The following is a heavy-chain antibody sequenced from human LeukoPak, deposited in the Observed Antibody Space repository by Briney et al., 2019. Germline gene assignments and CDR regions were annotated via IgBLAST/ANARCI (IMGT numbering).Heavy chain of an antibody. CDR2: ISDSGGST. J-gene: IGHJ4*02. D-gene: IGHD3-16*02. CDR1: GFTFSDYA. V-gene: IGHV3-23*01. CDR3: ARHGSFIRY. Sequence: PGGSLRLSCVASGFTFSDYAMSWVRQAPGKGLEWVSGISDSGGSTYYADSVKGRCTISRDNSKNTVSLQMNNLRAEDTAVYFCARHGSFIRYWGQGTLVTVTS.